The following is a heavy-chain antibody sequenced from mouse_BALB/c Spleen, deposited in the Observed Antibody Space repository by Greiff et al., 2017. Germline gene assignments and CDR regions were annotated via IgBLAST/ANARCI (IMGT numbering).Heavy chain of an antibody. CDR2: IRSKSNNYAT. CDR3: VSGDWFAY. CDR1: GFTFNTYA. Sequence: EVMLVESGGGLVQPKGSLKLSCAASGFTFNTYAMHWVCQAPGKGLEWVARIRSKSNNYATYYADSVKDRFTISRDDSQSMLYLQMNNLKTEDTAMYDCVSGDWFAYWGQGTLVTVSA. V-gene: IGHV10-3*03. J-gene: IGHJ3*01.